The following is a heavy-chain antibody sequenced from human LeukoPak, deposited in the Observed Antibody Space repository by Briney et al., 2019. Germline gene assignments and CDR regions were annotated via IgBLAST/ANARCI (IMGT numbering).Heavy chain of an antibody. J-gene: IGHJ3*02. Sequence: GRSLRLSCAASGFTFSSYAMHWVRQAPGKGLEWVAVISYDGSNKYYADSVKGRFTISRDNSKNTLYLQMNSLRAEDTAVYYCARMMGSYCSGGSCYSGDAFDIWGQGTMVTVSS. D-gene: IGHD2-15*01. V-gene: IGHV3-30-3*01. CDR3: ARMMGSYCSGGSCYSGDAFDI. CDR2: ISYDGSNK. CDR1: GFTFSSYA.